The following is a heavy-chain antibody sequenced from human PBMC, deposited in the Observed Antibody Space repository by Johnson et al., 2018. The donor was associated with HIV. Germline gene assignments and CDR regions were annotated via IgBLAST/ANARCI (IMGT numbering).Heavy chain of an antibody. D-gene: IGHD2-15*01. V-gene: IGHV3-15*01. Sequence: VQLVESGGGLVQPGGSLRLSCAASGFTFSSYDMHWVRQATGKGLEWIGRIKSKTDGGTTDYAAPVKGRFTISRDDSKNTLYLQMNSLKTEDTAVYYCTTEWWSYAFDIWGQGTMVTVSS. J-gene: IGHJ3*02. CDR1: GFTFSSYD. CDR3: TTEWWSYAFDI. CDR2: IKSKTDGGTT.